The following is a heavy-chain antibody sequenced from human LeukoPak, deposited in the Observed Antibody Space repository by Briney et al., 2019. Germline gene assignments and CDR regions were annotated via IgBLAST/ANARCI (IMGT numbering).Heavy chain of an antibody. V-gene: IGHV3-21*01. CDR1: GFTFSSYS. Sequence: GGSLRLSCAASGFTFSSYSMNWVRQAPGKGLEWVSFISSSRSYIYYADSVKGRFTISRDNAKNSLYLQMNSLRAEDTAVYYCARARLTDYVWGRRTFDIWGQGTMVTISS. J-gene: IGHJ3*02. CDR2: ISSSRSYI. CDR3: ARARLTDYVWGRRTFDI. D-gene: IGHD3-16*01.